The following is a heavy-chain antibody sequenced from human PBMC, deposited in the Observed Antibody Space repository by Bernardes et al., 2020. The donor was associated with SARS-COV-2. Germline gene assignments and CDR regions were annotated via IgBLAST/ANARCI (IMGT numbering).Heavy chain of an antibody. CDR2: IGAAGNT. V-gene: IGHV3-13*01. J-gene: IGHJ5*02. CDR1: GFTFSTYD. D-gene: IGHD6-13*01. CDR3: ARGAPTGSWFGFDP. Sequence: GGSLRLSCAASGFTFSTYDMHWVRQATGKGLEWVSGIGAAGNTSYPDSVESRFTISRENAMNSLFLQMNSLRAGDTAVYYCARGAPTGSWFGFDPWGQGTLVTVSS.